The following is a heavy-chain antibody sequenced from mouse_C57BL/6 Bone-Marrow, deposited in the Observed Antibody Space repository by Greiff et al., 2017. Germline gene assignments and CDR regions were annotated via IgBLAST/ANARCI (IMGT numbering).Heavy chain of an antibody. J-gene: IGHJ3*01. D-gene: IGHD2-9*01. CDR3: ARSYYGYDVAWFAY. Sequence: QVQLQQPGAELVKPGASVKLSCKASGYTFTSYWMHWVKQRPGQGLEWIGMINPNSGSTNYNEKFKSKATLTVDKSSSTAYLQLSSLTSEDSAVYYWARSYYGYDVAWFAYWGQGTLVTVSA. V-gene: IGHV1-64*01. CDR2: INPNSGST. CDR1: GYTFTSYW.